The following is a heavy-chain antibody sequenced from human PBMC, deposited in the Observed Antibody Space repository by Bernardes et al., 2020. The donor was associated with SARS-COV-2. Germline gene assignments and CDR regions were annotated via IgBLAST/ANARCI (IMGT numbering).Heavy chain of an antibody. D-gene: IGHD3-10*01. J-gene: IGHJ4*02. Sequence: SETLSLTRTVSGGSISSSSYYWGWIRQPPGKGLEWIGSIYYSGSTYYNPSLKSRVTISVDTSKNQFSLKLSSVTAADTAVYYCARGRVGESDYWGQGTLVTVSS. CDR2: IYYSGST. V-gene: IGHV4-39*01. CDR1: GGSISSSSYY. CDR3: ARGRVGESDY.